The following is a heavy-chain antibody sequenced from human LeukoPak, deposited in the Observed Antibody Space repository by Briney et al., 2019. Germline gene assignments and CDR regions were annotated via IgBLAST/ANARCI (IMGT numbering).Heavy chain of an antibody. V-gene: IGHV1-69*13. J-gene: IGHJ1*01. CDR1: GGTFSSYA. D-gene: IGHD3-22*01. CDR2: IIPIFGTA. Sequence: SVKVSCKASGGTFSSYAISWVRQAPGQGLEWMGGIIPIFGTANYAQKFQGRVTITADESTSTAYMELSSLRSEDTAVYYCARPTYDSSDYEYFQHWGQGTLVTVSS. CDR3: ARPTYDSSDYEYFQH.